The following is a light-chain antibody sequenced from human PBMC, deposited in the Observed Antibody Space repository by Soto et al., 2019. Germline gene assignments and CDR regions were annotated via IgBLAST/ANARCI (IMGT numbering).Light chain of an antibody. Sequence: ETVMTQSPATLSVSPGERATLSCRASQSVTTNLAWYQKKPGQPPRLLIYNAFTRATGFPARFSGSGSGTNFTLTISSLQSEDFAVYFCQQYNNWPPYTFGQGTKLDI. V-gene: IGKV3-15*01. J-gene: IGKJ2*01. CDR2: NAF. CDR1: QSVTTN. CDR3: QQYNNWPPYT.